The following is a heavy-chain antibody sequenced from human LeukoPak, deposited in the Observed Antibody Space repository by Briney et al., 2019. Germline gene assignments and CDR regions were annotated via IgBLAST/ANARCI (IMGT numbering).Heavy chain of an antibody. D-gene: IGHD3-3*01. CDR2: IKQDGSEK. V-gene: IGHV3-7*01. CDR3: ARYFWSGPYFDY. Sequence: ETLSLTCTVSGGSISSGSYYWSWVRQAPGKGLEWVANIKQDGSEKYYVDSVKGRFTISRDNAKNSLYLQMNSLRAEDTAVYYCARYFWSGPYFDYWGQGTLVTVSS. CDR1: GGSISSGSYY. J-gene: IGHJ4*02.